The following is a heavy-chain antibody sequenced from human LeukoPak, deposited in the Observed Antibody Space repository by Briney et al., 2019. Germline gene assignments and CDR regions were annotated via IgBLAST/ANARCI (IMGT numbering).Heavy chain of an antibody. CDR1: GFTFSSYA. J-gene: IGHJ4*02. V-gene: IGHV3-23*01. Sequence: GGSLRLSCAVSGFTFSSYAMSWVRQAPGKGLEWVSGISASGGSTYYADSVKGRFTISRDNSKNTLFLQMNSLRAEDTAVYHCAKPRGYTYGYFDLWGQGTLVTVSS. CDR2: ISASGGST. D-gene: IGHD5-18*01. CDR3: AKPRGYTYGYFDL.